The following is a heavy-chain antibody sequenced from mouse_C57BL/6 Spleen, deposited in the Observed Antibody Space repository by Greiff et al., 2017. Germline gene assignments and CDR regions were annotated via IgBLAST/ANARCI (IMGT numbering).Heavy chain of an antibody. CDR2: INPNNGGT. CDR3: ATGEDGYYAMDY. V-gene: IGHV1-18*01. CDR1: GYTFTDYN. Sequence: EVQRVESGPGLVKPGASVKIPCKASGYTFTDYNMDWVKQSHGKSLEWIGAINPNNGGTIYNQKFKGKATLTVDKSSSTAYMELRRLTSEDTAVYYCATGEDGYYAMDYWGQGTSVTVSS. J-gene: IGHJ4*01. D-gene: IGHD2-3*01.